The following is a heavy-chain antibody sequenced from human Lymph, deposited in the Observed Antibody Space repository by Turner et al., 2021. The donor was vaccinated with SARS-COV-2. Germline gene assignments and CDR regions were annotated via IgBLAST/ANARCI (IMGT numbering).Heavy chain of an antibody. CDR3: ARDEGHDGMDV. CDR1: GFTVSRTN. V-gene: IGHV3-53*04. CDR2: IYSGGST. Sequence: EVQLVDSGGGLVQPGESLRLSCAASGFTVSRTNMTWVSQDAGKRLEWVSVIYSGGSTYYADSVKGRFTISRHNSKNTLYLQMNSLRAEETAVYYCARDEGHDGMDVWGQGTTVTVSS. J-gene: IGHJ6*02.